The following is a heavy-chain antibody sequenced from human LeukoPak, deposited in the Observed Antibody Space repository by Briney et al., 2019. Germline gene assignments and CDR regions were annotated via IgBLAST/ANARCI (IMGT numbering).Heavy chain of an antibody. CDR1: GFTFSDYY. Sequence: PGGSLRLSCAASGFTFSDYYMSWIRQAPGKALEWVSYISSSGSTIYYADSVKGRFTISRDNAKNSLYLQMNSLRAEDTAVYYCASKVVPAAEIKYYYYYYMDVWGKGTTVTVSS. J-gene: IGHJ6*03. V-gene: IGHV3-11*04. D-gene: IGHD2-2*01. CDR2: ISSSGSTI. CDR3: ASKVVPAAEIKYYYYYYMDV.